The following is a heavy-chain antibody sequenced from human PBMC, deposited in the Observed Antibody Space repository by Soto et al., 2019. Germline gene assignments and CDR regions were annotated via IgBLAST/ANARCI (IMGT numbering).Heavy chain of an antibody. CDR2: IYPGDSDT. CDR3: ARSLATGEYNWFDP. J-gene: IGHJ5*02. V-gene: IGHV5-51*01. Sequence: PGKGLEWIGIIYPGDSDTNYSPSFQGHVTISADKSISTAYLQWSSLKASDTAMYYCARSLATGEYNWFDPWGQGTLVTVSS. D-gene: IGHD3-10*01.